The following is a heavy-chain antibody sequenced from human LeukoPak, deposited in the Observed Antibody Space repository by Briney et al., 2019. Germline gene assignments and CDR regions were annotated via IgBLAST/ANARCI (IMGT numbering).Heavy chain of an antibody. CDR2: ISSTGGST. V-gene: IGHV3-64*05. J-gene: IGHJ4*02. CDR3: VKARLGYCSGGSCLGFDY. D-gene: IGHD2-15*01. CDR1: GFTFSGYA. Sequence: GGSLRLSCSASGFTFSGYAMHWVRQAPGKGLEYVSGISSTGGSTYSADSVKGRFTISRDNSKNTLYVQMSSLRAEDTAVYYCVKARLGYCSGGSCLGFDYWGQGTLVTVSS.